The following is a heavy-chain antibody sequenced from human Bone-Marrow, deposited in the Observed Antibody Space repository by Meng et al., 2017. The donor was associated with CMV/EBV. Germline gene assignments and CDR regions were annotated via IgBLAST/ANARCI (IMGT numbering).Heavy chain of an antibody. CDR1: GYTFTSYG. D-gene: IGHD2-2*01. V-gene: IGHV1-18*01. J-gene: IGHJ6*02. CDR2: ISAYNGNT. Sequence: ASVKVSCKASGYTFTSYGISWVRQAPGQGLEWMGWISAYNGNTNYAQKLQGRVTITADKSTSTAYMELSSLRSEDTAVYYCGRGGYCSSTSCLYYYYYGMDVWGQGTTVTVSS. CDR3: GRGGYCSSTSCLYYYYYGMDV.